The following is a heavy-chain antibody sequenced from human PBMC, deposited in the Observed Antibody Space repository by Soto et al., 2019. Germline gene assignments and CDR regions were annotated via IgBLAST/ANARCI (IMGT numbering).Heavy chain of an antibody. J-gene: IGHJ4*02. CDR2: IWDGRKTQ. CDR1: GFSFSNYG. CDR3: ARDRDMVVGTGILKW. Sequence: QVQLVESGGGVVQPGSSLRLSCVASGFSFSNYGMQWVRLTPGKGLEWVGVIWDGRKTQYYGDSVTGRFTISRYNSNNTLYLQMNSLRAEDTDVYYCARDRDMVVGTGILKWWGPGTLVTVSS. D-gene: IGHD2-21*02. V-gene: IGHV3-33*01.